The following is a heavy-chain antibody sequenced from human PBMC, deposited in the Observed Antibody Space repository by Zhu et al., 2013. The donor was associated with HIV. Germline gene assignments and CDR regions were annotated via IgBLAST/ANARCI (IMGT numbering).Heavy chain of an antibody. Sequence: QVTVMQSEAVVKKPGSSVKVSCKASGGTFSSYVISWVRQAPGQGLEWMGWMNPNSANTGYARKFQGRVTMTRDASISTAYMDLSRLTSDDAAVYYCARGVQVNGLYCTNGVCYGDFDYWGQGTLVTVSS. D-gene: IGHD2-8*01. CDR3: ARGVQVNGLYCTNGVCYGDFDY. CDR2: MNPNSANT. CDR1: GGTFSSYV. V-gene: IGHV1-8*02. J-gene: IGHJ4*02.